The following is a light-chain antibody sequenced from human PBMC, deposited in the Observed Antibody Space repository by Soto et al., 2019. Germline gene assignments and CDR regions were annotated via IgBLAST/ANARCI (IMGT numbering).Light chain of an antibody. CDR2: DAS. V-gene: IGKV3-15*01. J-gene: IGKJ2*01. Sequence: VMTQSPASLSASAGESVTLSCRASQNIRSSLAWYQQRPGQAPRLLIYDASTRATGIPPRFSGGGSGTEFTVTISSLQSEDFAIYYCQQYDIWPPYTXGQGTKVDIK. CDR3: QQYDIWPPYT. CDR1: QNIRSS.